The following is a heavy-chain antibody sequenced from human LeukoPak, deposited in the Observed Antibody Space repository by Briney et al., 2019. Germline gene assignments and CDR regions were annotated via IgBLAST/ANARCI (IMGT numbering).Heavy chain of an antibody. Sequence: PSETLSLTCTVSGGSISSYYWSWIRQPAGKGLEWIGRIYTSGSTNYNPSLKSRVTMSVDTSKNQFSLKLSSATAADTAVYYCARVVMWELDYYFDYWGQGTLVTVSS. D-gene: IGHD1-26*01. J-gene: IGHJ4*02. CDR3: ARVVMWELDYYFDY. CDR2: IYTSGST. V-gene: IGHV4-4*07. CDR1: GGSISSYY.